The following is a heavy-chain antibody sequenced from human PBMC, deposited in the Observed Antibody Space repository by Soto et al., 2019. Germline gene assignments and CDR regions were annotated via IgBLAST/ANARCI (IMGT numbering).Heavy chain of an antibody. J-gene: IGHJ4*02. CDR1: GYTFITYS. CDR3: ARATIFGVVMLGYYFDY. V-gene: IGHV1-3*01. D-gene: IGHD3-3*01. CDR2: INAGEGNT. Sequence: QVQLVQSGAEVKKPGASVKVSCKASGYTFITYSMHWVRQAPGQRLEWMGWINAGEGNTKYSQKFQDRVTFTRDTSATAAYMELSSLSSEDTAVYYCARATIFGVVMLGYYFDYWGQGTLVTVSS.